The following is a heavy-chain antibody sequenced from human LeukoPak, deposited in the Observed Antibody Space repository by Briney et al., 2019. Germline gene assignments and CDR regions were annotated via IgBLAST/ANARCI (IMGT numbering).Heavy chain of an antibody. CDR1: GFTCSSYA. V-gene: IGHV3-30-3*01. D-gene: IGHD3-22*01. Sequence: GGSLRLSGAASGFTCSSYAIHWVRQAPGKGPEWLARISYDGSDKDYAHSVKGRFTISRDNSKKTLYLQMNSLRAGDTAVYYCATLQGDYYEGRTNDYWGQGTLVTVSS. J-gene: IGHJ4*02. CDR2: ISYDGSDK. CDR3: ATLQGDYYEGRTNDY.